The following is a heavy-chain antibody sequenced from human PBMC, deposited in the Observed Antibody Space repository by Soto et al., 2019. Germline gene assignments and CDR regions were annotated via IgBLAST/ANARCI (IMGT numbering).Heavy chain of an antibody. CDR2: ISYDGSNK. V-gene: IGHV3-30-3*01. Sequence: QVQLVEAGGGVVQPGRSLRLSCAASGFTFSSYAMHWVRQAPGKGLEWVAVISYDGSNKYYADSVKGRFTISRDNSKNTLYLQMNRLRAEDTAVYYCARDRTAMVTGTCIYWGQGTLVTVSS. CDR1: GFTFSSYA. CDR3: ARDRTAMVTGTCIY. D-gene: IGHD5-18*01. J-gene: IGHJ4*02.